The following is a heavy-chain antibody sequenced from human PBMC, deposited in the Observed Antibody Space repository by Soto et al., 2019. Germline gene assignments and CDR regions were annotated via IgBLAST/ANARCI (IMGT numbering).Heavy chain of an antibody. Sequence: EVQLVQSGAEVKKPGESLKISCKGSGYSFTSYWIGWVRQMPGKGLEWMGIIYPGDSDTRYSPSFQGQVTISADKSISTDYLQWSSLKASDTAMYYCARQHSCLGYCSGGSCDARFLFDYWGQGTLVTVSS. V-gene: IGHV5-51*01. CDR2: IYPGDSDT. CDR1: GYSFTSYW. CDR3: ARQHSCLGYCSGGSCDARFLFDY. J-gene: IGHJ4*02. D-gene: IGHD2-15*01.